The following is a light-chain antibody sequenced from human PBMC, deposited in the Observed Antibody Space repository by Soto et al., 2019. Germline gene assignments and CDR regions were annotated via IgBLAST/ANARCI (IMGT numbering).Light chain of an antibody. CDR2: WAS. CDR3: QQYYSIPQT. J-gene: IGKJ1*01. V-gene: IGKV4-1*01. CDR1: QSVLFSSNSENY. Sequence: DIVMTQSPDSLAVSLGERATINCKSSQSVLFSSNSENYLAWYQQKPGQPPKLLIDWASTRESGVPARFSGSGSGTDFTLTISGLQAEDAAVYYCQQYYSIPQTFGQGTKVEVK.